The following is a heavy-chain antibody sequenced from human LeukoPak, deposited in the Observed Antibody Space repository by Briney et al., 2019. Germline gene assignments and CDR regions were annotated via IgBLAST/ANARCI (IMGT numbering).Heavy chain of an antibody. D-gene: IGHD2-2*01. CDR3: ARADIVVVPAARGGFDP. Sequence: ASVKVSCKASGYTFTSYYMHWVRQAPGQGLEWMGIINPSGGSTSYAQEFQGGVTMTRDTSTGTVYMELSSLRSEDTAVYYCARADIVVVPAARGGFDPWGQGTLVTVSS. CDR1: GYTFTSYY. J-gene: IGHJ5*02. CDR2: INPSGGST. V-gene: IGHV1-46*01.